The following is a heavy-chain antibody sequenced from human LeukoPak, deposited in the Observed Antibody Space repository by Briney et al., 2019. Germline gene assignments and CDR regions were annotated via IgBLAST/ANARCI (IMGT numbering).Heavy chain of an antibody. CDR3: HGVMITFGGVIVDY. CDR1: GGTFSSYA. V-gene: IGHV1-69*04. Sequence: SVKVSCKASGGTFSSYAISWVRQAPGQGLEWMGRIIPILGIADYAQKFQGRVTITADKSTSTAYMELSSLRSEDTAVYYCHGVMITFGGVIVDYWGQGTLVTVSS. J-gene: IGHJ4*02. D-gene: IGHD3-16*02. CDR2: IIPILGIA.